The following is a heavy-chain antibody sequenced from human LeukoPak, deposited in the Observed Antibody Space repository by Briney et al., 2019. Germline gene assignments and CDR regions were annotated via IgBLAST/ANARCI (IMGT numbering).Heavy chain of an antibody. J-gene: IGHJ6*03. CDR1: GYTFSSYD. CDR2: MNPNSGNT. D-gene: IGHD6-19*01. Sequence: ASVKVSCKASGYTFSSYDINWVRQATGQGLEWMGWMNPNSGNTGYAQKFQGRVTITRNTSISTAYMELSSLRSEDTAVYYCARGRSSGWYEGIYYYYYMDVWGKGTTVTVSS. V-gene: IGHV1-8*03. CDR3: ARGRSSGWYEGIYYYYYMDV.